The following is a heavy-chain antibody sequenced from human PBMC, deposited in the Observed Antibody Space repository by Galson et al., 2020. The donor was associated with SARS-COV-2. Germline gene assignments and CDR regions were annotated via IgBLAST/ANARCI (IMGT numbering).Heavy chain of an antibody. CDR3: ARSHTGSGCYDYAYFYVDV. V-gene: IGHV1-3*01. CDR1: GYTFTSYA. J-gene: IGHJ6*03. CDR2: LNPGNGNT. D-gene: IGHD6-19*01. Sequence: ASVKVSCKASGYTFTSYAMHWVRQDPGQRLEWMGWLNPGNGNTKNSQKFQGRVTITRDTSASTAYMELSSLRSEDTAVYYCARSHTGSGCYDYAYFYVDVWGKGTTVTVSS.